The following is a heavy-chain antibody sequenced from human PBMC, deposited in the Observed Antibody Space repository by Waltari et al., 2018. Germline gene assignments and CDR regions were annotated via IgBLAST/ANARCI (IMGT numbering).Heavy chain of an antibody. CDR2: IYYSGTT. D-gene: IGHD3-22*01. Sequence: QVQLQESGPGLVKPSETLSLTCAVSGYSITSGYYWGWIRQPTGKGLEWIGSIYYSGTTDYNPSPKSRVTISVDTSKNQLSLELSSVTAADTAVYYCARVNYYDSSGYKGAFDYWGQGTLVTVSS. V-gene: IGHV4-38-2*01. J-gene: IGHJ4*02. CDR1: GYSITSGYY. CDR3: ARVNYYDSSGYKGAFDY.